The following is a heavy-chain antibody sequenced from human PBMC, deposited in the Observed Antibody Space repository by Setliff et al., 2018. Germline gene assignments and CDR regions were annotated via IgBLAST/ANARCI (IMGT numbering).Heavy chain of an antibody. CDR2: VFYNGAA. V-gene: IGHV4-59*01. Sequence: SETLSLTCTVSGDSISDASIMAWIRQPPGKGLEFIGYVFYNGAAKYDPSLKSRVTMSVDTSKTQFSLKLNSMTTADTAVYYCARGGTYRYFDYWGQGALVTSP. J-gene: IGHJ4*02. CDR1: GDSISDAS. CDR3: ARGGTYRYFDY.